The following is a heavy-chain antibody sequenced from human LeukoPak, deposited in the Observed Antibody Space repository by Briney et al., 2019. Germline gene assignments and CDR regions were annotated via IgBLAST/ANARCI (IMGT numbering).Heavy chain of an antibody. CDR2: LYSDGNT. CDR3: ARGVEPLAANTLAY. CDR1: GFTVITND. Sequence: GGSLRLSCAASGFTVITNDMTWVCQAPGKGLEWVSVLYSDGNTKYADSVQGRFTISRDNSKNTLYLEMNSLSPDDTAVYYCARGVEPLAANTLAYWGQGTLVTVSS. J-gene: IGHJ4*02. D-gene: IGHD1-14*01. V-gene: IGHV3-53*01.